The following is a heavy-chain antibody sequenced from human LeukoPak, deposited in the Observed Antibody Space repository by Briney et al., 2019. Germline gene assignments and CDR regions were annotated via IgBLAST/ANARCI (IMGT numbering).Heavy chain of an antibody. CDR3: ATRPYYDSSGYYARHDAFDI. V-gene: IGHV1-69*06. CDR1: AGTFSSYA. J-gene: IGHJ3*02. Sequence: SVKVSCKGSAGTFSSYAISWVRQAPGQGLEWMGGLIPIFGTANYAQKFQGRVTITADKSTSTAYMELSSLRSEDTAVYYCATRPYYDSSGYYARHDAFDIWGQGTMVTVSS. D-gene: IGHD3-22*01. CDR2: LIPIFGTA.